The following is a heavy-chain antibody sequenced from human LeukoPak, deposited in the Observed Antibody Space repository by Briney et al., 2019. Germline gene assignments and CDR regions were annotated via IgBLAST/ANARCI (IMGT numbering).Heavy chain of an antibody. CDR3: TRGRMAGTYVFDY. Sequence: SVKVTCRASGDTFSSYAISWVRQAPGQGLEWMGGIIPIFGTANYAQKFQGRVTITADESTSTAYMELSSLRSEDTAVYYCTRGRMAGTYVFDYWGQGTLVTVSS. V-gene: IGHV1-69*13. CDR2: IIPIFGTA. D-gene: IGHD6-19*01. J-gene: IGHJ4*02. CDR1: GDTFSSYA.